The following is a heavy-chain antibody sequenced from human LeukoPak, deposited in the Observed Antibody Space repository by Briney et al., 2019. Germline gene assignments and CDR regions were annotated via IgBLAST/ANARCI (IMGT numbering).Heavy chain of an antibody. CDR2: VPYAGTNK. Sequence: PGGSLRLSCAASGFTFSSYGMHWVRQAPGKRLEWVAVVPYAGTNKYYADSVKGRFTISRDNSKNTLYLQMNSLRAEDTAVYYCARDISSRYFDLWGQGTLVTVSS. V-gene: IGHV3-33*01. CDR1: GFTFSSYG. CDR3: ARDISSRYFDL. J-gene: IGHJ4*02.